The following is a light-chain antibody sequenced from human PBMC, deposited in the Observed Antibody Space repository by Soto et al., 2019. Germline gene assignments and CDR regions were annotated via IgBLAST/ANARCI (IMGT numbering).Light chain of an antibody. CDR1: SSKIGTGYD. CDR2: GNS. CDR3: QSYDSSLSGV. V-gene: IGLV1-40*01. J-gene: IGLJ2*01. Sequence: QSVLTQPPSVSGAPGQRVTISCTGSSSKIGTGYDVHWYQQLPGTAPKLLIYGNSNRPSGVPDRFSGSKSGTSASLAITGIQAEDEADYYCQSYDSSLSGVFGGGTKLTVL.